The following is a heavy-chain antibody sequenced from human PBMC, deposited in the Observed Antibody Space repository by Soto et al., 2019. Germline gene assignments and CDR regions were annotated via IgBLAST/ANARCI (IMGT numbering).Heavy chain of an antibody. CDR1: GGSISSYY. Sequence: SETLSLTCTVSGGSISSYYWSWIRQPPGKGLEWIGYIYYSGSTNYNPYLKSRVTISVDTSKNQFSLKLSSVTAADTAVYYCARHLYGDYGFDAFDIWGQGTMVTVSS. CDR3: ARHLYGDYGFDAFDI. J-gene: IGHJ3*02. D-gene: IGHD4-17*01. CDR2: IYYSGST. V-gene: IGHV4-59*08.